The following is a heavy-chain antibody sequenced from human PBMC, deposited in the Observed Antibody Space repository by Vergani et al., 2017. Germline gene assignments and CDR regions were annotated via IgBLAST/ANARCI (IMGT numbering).Heavy chain of an antibody. CDR2: IIPILGIA. J-gene: IGHJ5*02. V-gene: IGHV1-69*04. CDR3: ARDGGIAARPNWFDP. CDR1: GGTFSSYA. D-gene: IGHD6-6*01. Sequence: QVQLVQSGAEVKKPGSSVKVSCKASGGTFSSYAISWVRQAPGQGLEWMGRIIPILGIANYAQKCQGRVTITADTSTSTAYMELSSLRSEDTAVYYCARDGGIAARPNWFDPWGQGTLVTVSS.